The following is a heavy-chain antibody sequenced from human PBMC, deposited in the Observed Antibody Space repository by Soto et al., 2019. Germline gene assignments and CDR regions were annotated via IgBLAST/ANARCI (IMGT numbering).Heavy chain of an antibody. Sequence: SETLSLTCSVSGGSLSSIYYFWSWIRQPPGKGLEWIGFIYHTGTTYYNPSLRSRVTISIETSKSQLSIKLNSVTAADTAVYYCARVMAAMQNWLDPWGQGTLVTVSS. D-gene: IGHD2-2*01. CDR3: ARVMAAMQNWLDP. CDR2: IYHTGTT. J-gene: IGHJ5*02. V-gene: IGHV4-30-4*01. CDR1: GGSLSSIYYF.